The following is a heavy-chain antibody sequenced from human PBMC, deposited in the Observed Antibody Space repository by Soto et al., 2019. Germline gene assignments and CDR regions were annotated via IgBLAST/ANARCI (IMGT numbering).Heavy chain of an antibody. Sequence: PSETLSLTCTVSGASISRNYWSWIRQPPGKRLEWIGDISYSGSTNYNPSLKGRVTISIDKSKNHFSLTLNSVAAADTAFYYCARSGGQQLAPLDIAYWGHGILVPVSS. CDR2: ISYSGST. J-gene: IGHJ4*01. CDR1: GASISRNY. V-gene: IGHV4-59*01. CDR3: ARSGGQQLAPLDIAY. D-gene: IGHD6-13*01.